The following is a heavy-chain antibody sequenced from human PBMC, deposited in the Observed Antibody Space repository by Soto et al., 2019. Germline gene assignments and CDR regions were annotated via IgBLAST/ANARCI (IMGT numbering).Heavy chain of an antibody. V-gene: IGHV3-64*01. D-gene: IGHD6-19*01. CDR1: GFTFSSYA. CDR3: ARAGVSGWYDY. Sequence: EVQLVDSGGGLVQPGGSLRLSCEASGFTFSSYAMHWVRQAPGKGLEYVSAINSNGGDTYYAKSVRGRFTISRDNSQNMLFLQMGSLRTHDMAVYYCARAGVSGWYDYWGQGTLVTVSS. CDR2: INSNGGDT. J-gene: IGHJ4*02.